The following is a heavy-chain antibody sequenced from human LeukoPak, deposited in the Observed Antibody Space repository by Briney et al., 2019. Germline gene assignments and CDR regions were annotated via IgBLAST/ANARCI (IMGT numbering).Heavy chain of an antibody. CDR1: GFTFSSYA. Sequence: PGGSLRLSCAASGFTFSSYAMHWVRQAPGKGLEWVAVISYDGSNKYYADSVKGRFTISRDNSKNALYLQMNSLRVEDTAVYYCARDRVPLYYFDYWGQGTLVTVSS. CDR3: ARDRVPLYYFDY. D-gene: IGHD3-10*01. CDR2: ISYDGSNK. J-gene: IGHJ4*02. V-gene: IGHV3-30-3*01.